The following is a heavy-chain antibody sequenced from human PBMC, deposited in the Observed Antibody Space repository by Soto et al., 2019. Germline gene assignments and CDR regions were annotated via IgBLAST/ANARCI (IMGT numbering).Heavy chain of an antibody. Sequence: SVKVSCKASGGTFSSYAISWVRQAPGQGLEWMGGIIPIFGTANYAQKFQGRVTITADESTSTAYMELSSLRSEDTAVYYCARPIAARPYYYYGMDVWGQGTTVTVSS. J-gene: IGHJ6*02. CDR2: IIPIFGTA. CDR3: ARPIAARPYYYYGMDV. D-gene: IGHD6-6*01. CDR1: GGTFSSYA. V-gene: IGHV1-69*13.